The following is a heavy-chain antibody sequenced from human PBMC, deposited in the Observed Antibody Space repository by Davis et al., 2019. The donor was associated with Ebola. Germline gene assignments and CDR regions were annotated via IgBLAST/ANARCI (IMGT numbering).Heavy chain of an antibody. J-gene: IGHJ4*02. CDR3: ARAPYYDYIWGSYRKKYYFDY. CDR1: GYTFTNYY. D-gene: IGHD3-16*02. V-gene: IGHV1-18*04. CDR2: ISAYYGTT. Sequence: AASVKVSCKASGYTFTNYYMHWVRQAPGQGLEWMGWISAYYGTTNYAQSLQGRVTMTRDTSTSTAHMELRGLRSDDTAVYYCARAPYYDYIWGSYRKKYYFDYWGQGTLVTVSS.